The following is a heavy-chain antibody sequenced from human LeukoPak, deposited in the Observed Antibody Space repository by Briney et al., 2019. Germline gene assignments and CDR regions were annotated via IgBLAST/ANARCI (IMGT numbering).Heavy chain of an antibody. D-gene: IGHD1-26*01. V-gene: IGHV5-51*01. CDR3: ARPPSESYHYFDY. CDR1: GYIFTSYW. J-gene: IGHJ4*02. Sequence: GESLKISCKAFGYIFTSYWIGWVRQRPGKGLEWMGIVYPGDSEIRYNPSFQGQVTISADRSLTTAHLQWSSLKAPDTAMYYCARPPSESYHYFDYWGQGTLVTVS. CDR2: VYPGDSEI.